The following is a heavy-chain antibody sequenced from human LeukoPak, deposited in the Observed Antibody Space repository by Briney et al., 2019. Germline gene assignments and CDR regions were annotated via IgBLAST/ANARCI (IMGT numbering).Heavy chain of an antibody. CDR3: ARAFYSGDYGHY. CDR2: ISYDGSNK. J-gene: IGHJ4*02. Sequence: GGSLRLSCAASGFTFSSYAMHWVRQAPGKGLEWVAVISYDGSNKYYADSVKGRFTISRDNSKNTLYLQMNSLRAEDTAVYYCARAFYSGDYGHYWGQGTLVTVSS. D-gene: IGHD4-17*01. V-gene: IGHV3-30-3*01. CDR1: GFTFSSYA.